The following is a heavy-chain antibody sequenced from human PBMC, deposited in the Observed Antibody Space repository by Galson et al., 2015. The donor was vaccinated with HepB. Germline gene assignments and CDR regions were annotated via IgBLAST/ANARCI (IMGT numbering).Heavy chain of an antibody. CDR3: AADHSYYGSGSYFWFDP. J-gene: IGHJ5*02. D-gene: IGHD3-10*01. CDR2: IVVGSGNT. CDR1: GFTFTSSA. V-gene: IGHV1-58*02. Sequence: SVKVSCKASGFTFTSSAMQWVRQARGQRLEWIGWIVVGSGNTNYAQKFQERVTITRDMSTSTAYMELSSLRSEDTAVYYCAADHSYYGSGSYFWFDPWGQGTLVTVSS.